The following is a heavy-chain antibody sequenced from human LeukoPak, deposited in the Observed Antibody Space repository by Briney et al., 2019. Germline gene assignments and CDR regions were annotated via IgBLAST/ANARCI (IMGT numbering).Heavy chain of an antibody. CDR1: GFGFSRYW. Sequence: GSLRLSCAASGFGFSRYWMHWVRQAPGTGLKWVSRIYRDGSTTDYADSVKGRFSISRDNSKNTLYLQMNSLRAEDTAVYYCAKDPNYGDSPYYYYYMDVWGKGTTVTVSS. D-gene: IGHD4-17*01. J-gene: IGHJ6*03. CDR3: AKDPNYGDSPYYYYYMDV. V-gene: IGHV3-74*01. CDR2: IYRDGSTT.